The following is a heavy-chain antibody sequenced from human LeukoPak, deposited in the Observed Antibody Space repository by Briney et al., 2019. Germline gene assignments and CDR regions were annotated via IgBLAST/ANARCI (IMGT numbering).Heavy chain of an antibody. CDR2: ISWNSGGI. CDR3: AKGSSPAAIGRNWFDP. J-gene: IGHJ5*02. Sequence: PGRSLRLSCAAFGFTLDGYAMHWVRQAPGKGLEWVSGISWNSGGIGYADSVKGRFTISRDNAKNSLYLQMNSLRAEDTALYYCAKGSSPAAIGRNWFDPWGQGTLVTVSS. D-gene: IGHD2-2*02. CDR1: GFTLDGYA. V-gene: IGHV3-9*01.